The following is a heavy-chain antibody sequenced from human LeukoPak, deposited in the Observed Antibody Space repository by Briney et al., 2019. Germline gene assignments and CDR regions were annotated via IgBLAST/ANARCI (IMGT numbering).Heavy chain of an antibody. J-gene: IGHJ4*02. CDR3: ARGQRWLPIPFDY. Sequence: PGGSLRLSCAASGFTFSSYWMSWVRQAPGKGLEWVANIKQDGSEKYYVDSVKGRFTISRDNAKNSLYPQMNSLRAEDTAVYYCARGQRWLPIPFDYWGQGTLVTVSS. CDR2: IKQDGSEK. V-gene: IGHV3-7*04. D-gene: IGHD5-24*01. CDR1: GFTFSSYW.